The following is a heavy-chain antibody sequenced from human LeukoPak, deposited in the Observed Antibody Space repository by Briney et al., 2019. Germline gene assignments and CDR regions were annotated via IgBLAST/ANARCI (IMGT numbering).Heavy chain of an antibody. CDR2: IYSGGST. CDR1: GFTVSSNY. V-gene: IGHV3-53*01. CDR3: AKDLSSGWDLGLRYYFDY. J-gene: IGHJ4*02. Sequence: GGSLRLSCAASGFTVSSNYMSWVRQAPGKGLEWVSVIYSGGSTYYADSVKGRFTISRDNSKNTLYLQMNSLRAEDTAVYYCAKDLSSGWDLGLRYYFDYWGQGTLVTVSS. D-gene: IGHD6-19*01.